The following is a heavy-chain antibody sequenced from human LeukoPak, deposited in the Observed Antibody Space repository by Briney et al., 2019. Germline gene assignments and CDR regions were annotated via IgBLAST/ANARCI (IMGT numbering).Heavy chain of an antibody. Sequence: GGSLRLSCAASGFTFSNYWMSWVRQAPGKGLEWVAIIKQDGSEKYSVDSVKGRFIISRDNAKNSLYLQMNRLRVEDTALYYCARDSLEYTTSSAAYWGQGALVTVSS. CDR2: IKQDGSEK. J-gene: IGHJ4*02. V-gene: IGHV3-7*01. D-gene: IGHD6-13*01. CDR1: GFTFSNYW. CDR3: ARDSLEYTTSSAAY.